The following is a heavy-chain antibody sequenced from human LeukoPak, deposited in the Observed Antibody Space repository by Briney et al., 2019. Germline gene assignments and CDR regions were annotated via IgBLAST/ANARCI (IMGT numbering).Heavy chain of an antibody. CDR2: ISGRGDTT. CDR3: AKNCRGLPDEPFDY. CDR1: GFTFSSFA. Sequence: GGSLRLSCAASGFTFSSFAMSWVRQAPGKGLEWVSAISGRGDTTYYADPVKGRFTISRDNSKNTLYVQMNSLRAEDTAVYYCAKNCRGLPDEPFDYWGQGTLVTVSS. D-gene: IGHD4-17*01. J-gene: IGHJ4*02. V-gene: IGHV3-23*01.